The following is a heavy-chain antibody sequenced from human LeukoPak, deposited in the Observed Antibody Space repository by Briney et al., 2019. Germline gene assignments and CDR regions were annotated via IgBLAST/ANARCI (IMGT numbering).Heavy chain of an antibody. CDR3: ATLAPGEDSSGYYPNDAFDI. D-gene: IGHD3-22*01. Sequence: GGSLRLSCAASGFTFSSYGMHWVRQAPGKGLEWVAVISYDGSNKYYADSVKGRFTISRDNSKNTLYLQMNSLGAEDTAVYYCATLAPGEDSSGYYPNDAFDIWGQGTMVTVSS. V-gene: IGHV3-30*03. CDR1: GFTFSSYG. CDR2: ISYDGSNK. J-gene: IGHJ3*02.